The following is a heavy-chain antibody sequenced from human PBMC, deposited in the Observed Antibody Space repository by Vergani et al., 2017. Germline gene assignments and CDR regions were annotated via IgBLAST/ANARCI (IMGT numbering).Heavy chain of an antibody. Sequence: VQLVESGAEVKKPGASVKVSCKASGYTFTSHDIYWVRQAPGKGLEWVAVAWYDGNNKQYADSVKGRFTISRDNSKSTMYLQMNSLRDEDTGVYYCARDLRLLYNRFDPWGQGTLVTVSS. CDR2: AWYDGNNK. CDR3: ARDLRLLYNRFDP. D-gene: IGHD1-14*01. V-gene: IGHV3-33*01. CDR1: GYTFTSHD. J-gene: IGHJ5*02.